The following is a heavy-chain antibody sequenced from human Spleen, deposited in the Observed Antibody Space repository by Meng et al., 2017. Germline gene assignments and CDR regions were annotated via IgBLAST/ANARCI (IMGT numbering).Heavy chain of an antibody. CDR1: GGSFSDYY. D-gene: IGHD4-11*01. J-gene: IGHJ4*02. CDR2: INHSGST. CDR3: ARGPTTMAHDFDY. V-gene: IGHV4-34*01. Sequence: QVLLQRGGAGLLKPSVTLSLTCVVSGGSFSDYYWGWIRQPPGKGLEWIGEINHSGSTNYNPSLESRATISVDTSQNNLSLKLSSVTAADSAVYYCARGPTTMAHDFDYWGQGTLVTVSS.